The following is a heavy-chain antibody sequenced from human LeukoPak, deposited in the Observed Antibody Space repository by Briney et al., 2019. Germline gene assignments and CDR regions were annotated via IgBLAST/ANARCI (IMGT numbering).Heavy chain of an antibody. D-gene: IGHD6-13*01. CDR3: ARDRVAAAAGY. CDR2: IYYSGST. Sequence: PSETLSLTCTVSGYSISNGYYWGWIRQPPGKGLEWIGYIYYSGSTYYNPSLKSQVTISVDTSKNQFSLKLSSVTAADTAVYYCARDRVAAAAGYWGQGTLVTVSS. V-gene: IGHV4-38-2*02. J-gene: IGHJ4*02. CDR1: GYSISNGYY.